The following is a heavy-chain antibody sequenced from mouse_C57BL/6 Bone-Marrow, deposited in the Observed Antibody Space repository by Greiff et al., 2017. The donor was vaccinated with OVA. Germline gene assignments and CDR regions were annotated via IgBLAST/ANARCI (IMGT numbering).Heavy chain of an antibody. J-gene: IGHJ1*03. CDR2: IYPGDGDT. V-gene: IGHV1-80*01. D-gene: IGHD4-1*01. CDR3: ARETGTGYWYFDV. CDR1: GYAFSSYW. Sequence: QVQLKQSGAELVKPGASVKISCKASGYAFSSYWMNWVKQRPGKGLEWIGQIYPGDGDTNYNGKFKGKATLTADKSSSTAYMQLSSLTSEDSAVYFCARETGTGYWYFDVWGTGTTVTVSS.